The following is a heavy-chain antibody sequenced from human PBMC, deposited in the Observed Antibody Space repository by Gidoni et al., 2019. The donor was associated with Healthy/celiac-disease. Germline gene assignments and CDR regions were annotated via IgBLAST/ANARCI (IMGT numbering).Heavy chain of an antibody. V-gene: IGHV3-23*01. CDR3: AKDGSSSDFDY. CDR2: ISGSGGST. Sequence: EVQLLESGGGLVQPGGSLRLSTAASGVTFSRYAMIWVRQAPGKGLELGSAISGSGGSTYYADSVKGRFTISRDNSKNTLYLQMNSLRAEDTAVYYCAKDGSSSDFDYWGQGTLVTVSS. CDR1: GVTFSRYA. J-gene: IGHJ4*02. D-gene: IGHD6-13*01.